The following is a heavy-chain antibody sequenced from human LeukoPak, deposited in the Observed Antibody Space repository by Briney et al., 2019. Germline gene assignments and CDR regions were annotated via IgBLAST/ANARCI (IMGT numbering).Heavy chain of an antibody. Sequence: GGSLRLSCAASGFTFSSYAMSWVRQAPGKGLEWVSAISGSGGSTYYADSVKGRFTISRDNSKNTLYLQMNSLRAEDTAVYYCAKDLGALGDYGDYGQFDPRGQGTLVTVSS. CDR2: ISGSGGST. D-gene: IGHD4-17*01. CDR3: AKDLGALGDYGDYGQFDP. J-gene: IGHJ5*02. V-gene: IGHV3-23*01. CDR1: GFTFSSYA.